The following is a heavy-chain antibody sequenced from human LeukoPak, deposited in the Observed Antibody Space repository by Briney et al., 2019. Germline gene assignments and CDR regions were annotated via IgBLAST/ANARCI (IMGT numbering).Heavy chain of an antibody. CDR3: ARRRGYSYGYGHDY. CDR2: IYYSGST. CDR1: GGSISSYY. D-gene: IGHD5-18*01. V-gene: IGHV4-59*08. J-gene: IGHJ4*02. Sequence: SETLSLTCTVSGGSISSYYWSWIRQPPGKGLEWIGYIYYSGSTNYNPSLKSRVTISVDTSKNQFSLKLSSVTAADTAVYYCARRRGYSYGYGHDYWGQGTLVTVSS.